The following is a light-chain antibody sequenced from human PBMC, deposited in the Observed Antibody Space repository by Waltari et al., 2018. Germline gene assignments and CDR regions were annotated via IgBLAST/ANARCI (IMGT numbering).Light chain of an antibody. J-gene: IGKJ4*01. CDR2: GAS. Sequence: IQLTQSPSSLSASVGDKVTITCRASEGISTYLAWSQQQPGKAPKLLIYGASPLQSGVPSRFSGSGSGTDFTLTISSLQPGDFATYYCQQLDKYPLTFGGGTKVEIK. CDR1: EGISTY. CDR3: QQLDKYPLT. V-gene: IGKV1-9*01.